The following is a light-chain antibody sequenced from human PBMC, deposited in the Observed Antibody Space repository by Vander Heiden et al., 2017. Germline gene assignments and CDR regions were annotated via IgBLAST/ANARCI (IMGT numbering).Light chain of an antibody. V-gene: IGLV1-44*01. CDR2: SSK. CDR1: RSNIGSNS. Sequence: QSVVTQPPSASGTPGQRVTIPCSGSRSNIGSNSVSWYQQLPGMAPRLLIYSSKQRPSGVSDRFSGSKSGTSASMAISGLQSEDEADYYCAAWDDSLNGVLFGGGTKLTVL. J-gene: IGLJ2*01. CDR3: AAWDDSLNGVL.